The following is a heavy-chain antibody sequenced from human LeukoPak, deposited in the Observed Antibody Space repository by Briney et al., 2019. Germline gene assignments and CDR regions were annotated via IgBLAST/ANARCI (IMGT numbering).Heavy chain of an antibody. Sequence: ASVKVSCKASGYTFTAYYMHWVRQAPGQGLEWLGWISPKSDVTKYAQKFQGRVTMTRDTSISTVYMELSRLRSDDTAVYYCARSRESCTGGTCPGDYWGQGTRVTVSA. CDR3: ARSRESCTGGTCPGDY. CDR2: ISPKSDVT. D-gene: IGHD2-8*02. J-gene: IGHJ4*02. CDR1: GYTFTAYY. V-gene: IGHV1-2*02.